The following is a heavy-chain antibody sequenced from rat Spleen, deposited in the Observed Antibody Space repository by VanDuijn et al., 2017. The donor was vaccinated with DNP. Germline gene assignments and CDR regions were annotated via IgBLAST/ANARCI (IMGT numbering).Heavy chain of an antibody. CDR1: GYSITSNFR. CDR2: INSAGST. D-gene: IGHD1-4*01. CDR3: ARWTRYFDG. Sequence: EVQLQESGPGLVKPSQSLSLTCSVTGYSITSNFRWTWIRKFPGNTLEWMGYINSAGSTDYNPSLKNRISITRDTSKNQFFLQVNSVITEDTATYFCARWTRYFDGWGQGVMVTVSS. V-gene: IGHV3-3*01. J-gene: IGHJ2*01.